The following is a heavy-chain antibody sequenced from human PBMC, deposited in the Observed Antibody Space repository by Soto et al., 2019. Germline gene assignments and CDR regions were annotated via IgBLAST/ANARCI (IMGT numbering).Heavy chain of an antibody. Sequence: PSETLSLTCTVSGGSIITRSSYWGWIRQPPGKGLEWIGCIYYIGNTSYNPSLKSRVALSADSSRSRFSLNLNSVTAADTAVYYCARTVLGPDLLADSFVDYYYYMDVWGQGTTVTVS. CDR1: GGSIITRSSY. CDR3: ARTVLGPDLLADSFVDYYYYMDV. D-gene: IGHD3-9*01. J-gene: IGHJ6*03. V-gene: IGHV4-39*01. CDR2: IYYIGNT.